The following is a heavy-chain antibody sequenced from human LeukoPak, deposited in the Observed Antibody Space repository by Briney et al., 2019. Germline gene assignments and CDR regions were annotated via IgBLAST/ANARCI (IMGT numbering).Heavy chain of an antibody. Sequence: PGRSLRLSCAASGFTFSSYHMHWFRQAPGKGLEWVAVFSYDTNDRYYADSVKGRFTISRDNSRNTLSLQMNSLRTEDTAVYYCARGRDVWGQGTTVTVSS. CDR2: FSYDTNDR. J-gene: IGHJ6*02. CDR3: ARGRDV. V-gene: IGHV3-30-3*01. CDR1: GFTFSSYH.